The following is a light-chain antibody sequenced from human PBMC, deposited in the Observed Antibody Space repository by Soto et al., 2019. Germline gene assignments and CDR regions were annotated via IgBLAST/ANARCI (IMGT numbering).Light chain of an antibody. CDR2: LGS. Sequence: DIVMTQSPLPLPVTPGEPASISCRSSHSLLQSDGNSRLEWYVQKPGQSPQLLIYLGSLRASGVPDRFSGSGSGADFTLKIRRLEAGDVGVSCCKQARQCPHTFGQGTKLEI. J-gene: IGKJ2*01. CDR1: HSLLQSDGNSR. CDR3: KQARQCPHT. V-gene: IGKV2-28*01.